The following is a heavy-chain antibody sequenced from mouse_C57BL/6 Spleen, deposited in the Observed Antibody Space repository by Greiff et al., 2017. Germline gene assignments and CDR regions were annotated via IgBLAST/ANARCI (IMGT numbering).Heavy chain of an antibody. D-gene: IGHD3-3*01. CDR1: GFSFSSYG. CDR2: ISSGCSYN. J-gene: IGHJ1*03. CDR3: AREGPSGHWYFDV. Sequence: EVQGVESGGDLVKPGGSLKLSCAVSGFSFSSYGMSWVRQTPDKRLAWVATISSGCSYNYYSDGVKGRFTISRDNAKSNLYLQMSSLKSEDTAMYYCAREGPSGHWYFDVWGTGTTVTVSS. V-gene: IGHV5-6*01.